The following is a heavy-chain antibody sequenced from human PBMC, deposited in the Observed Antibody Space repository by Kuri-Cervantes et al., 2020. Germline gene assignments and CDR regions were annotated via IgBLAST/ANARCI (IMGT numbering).Heavy chain of an antibody. Sequence: GESLKISCAASGFTFSSYWMSWVRQAPGKGLEWVANIKQDGSEKYYVDSVKGRFTISRDNSKNTLYLQMNSLRAEDTAVYYCAKDVDYYDSISIYWGQGTLVTVSS. CDR2: IKQDGSEK. J-gene: IGHJ4*02. CDR3: AKDVDYYDSISIY. D-gene: IGHD3-22*01. V-gene: IGHV3-7*01. CDR1: GFTFSSYW.